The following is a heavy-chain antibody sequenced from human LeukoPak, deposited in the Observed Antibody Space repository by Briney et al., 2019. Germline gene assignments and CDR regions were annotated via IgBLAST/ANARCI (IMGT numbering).Heavy chain of an antibody. CDR2: FDPEDGET. CDR1: VYTLTELS. J-gene: IGHJ4*02. Sequence: ASVTVSYKFSVYTLTELSMHWLRQAPGKGLEWMGGFDPEDGETIYAQKFQRRVTMTEDTSTDTAYMALSSLRSEDTAVYYRATFRPYDFWSGYYTYWGQGTLVTVSS. D-gene: IGHD3-3*01. V-gene: IGHV1-24*01. CDR3: ATFRPYDFWSGYYTY.